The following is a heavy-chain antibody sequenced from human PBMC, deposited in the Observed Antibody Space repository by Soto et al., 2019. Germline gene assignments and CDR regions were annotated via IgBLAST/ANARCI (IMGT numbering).Heavy chain of an antibody. V-gene: IGHV4-34*02. Sequence: QVHLQQWGAGLLKPSETLSLTCGVYGGSLRGSYWSWIRQPPGKALEWLGKVTHSGSTTFNPSLNSGVSVSVDTSDNQFSLKLTAVTAADTAVYYCARGHIPVYGPVPDYFDSWGQGTLVTVSS. D-gene: IGHD2-21*01. J-gene: IGHJ4*02. CDR3: ARGHIPVYGPVPDYFDS. CDR2: VTHSGST. CDR1: GGSLRGSY.